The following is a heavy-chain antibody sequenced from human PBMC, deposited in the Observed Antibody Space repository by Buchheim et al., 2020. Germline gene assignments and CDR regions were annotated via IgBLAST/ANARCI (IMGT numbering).Heavy chain of an antibody. D-gene: IGHD7-27*01. J-gene: IGHJ4*02. V-gene: IGHV3-7*01. CDR3: TRPNWGSADY. CDR1: GFTFSNYW. CDR2: IKEDGTEK. Sequence: VQLVESGGGLVKPGGSLRLSCAASGFTFSNYWMSWVRQAPGRGLEVVANIKEDGTEKYYVDSVKGRFTISRDNAKMSVYLQMNTLRVDDTAVYYCTRPNWGSADYWGQGT.